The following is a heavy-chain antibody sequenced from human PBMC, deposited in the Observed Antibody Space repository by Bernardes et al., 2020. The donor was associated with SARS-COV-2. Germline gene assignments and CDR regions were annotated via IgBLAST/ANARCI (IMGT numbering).Heavy chain of an antibody. CDR3: AKDSIAAAKGGMDV. J-gene: IGHJ6*02. CDR1: GFTFDDYA. Sequence: GGSLRLSCAASGFTFDDYAMHWVRQAPGKGLEWVSGISWNSGSIGYADSVKGRFTISRDNAKNSLYLQMNSLRAEDTALYYCAKDSIAAAKGGMDVWGQGTTVTVSS. CDR2: ISWNSGSI. D-gene: IGHD6-13*01. V-gene: IGHV3-9*01.